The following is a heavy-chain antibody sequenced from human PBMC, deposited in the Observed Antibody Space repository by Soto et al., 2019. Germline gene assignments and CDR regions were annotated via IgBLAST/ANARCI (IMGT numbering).Heavy chain of an antibody. Sequence: EVQLVESGGGLVKPGGSLRLSCAASGFTFSSYSMNWVRQAPGKGLEWVSSISSSSSYIYYADSVKGRFTISRDNAKNSLYLQMNSLRAEDTAVYYCARDRAPATIFGVVIVGEFDYWSQGTLVTVSS. CDR1: GFTFSSYS. CDR2: ISSSSSYI. J-gene: IGHJ4*02. V-gene: IGHV3-21*01. CDR3: ARDRAPATIFGVVIVGEFDY. D-gene: IGHD3-3*01.